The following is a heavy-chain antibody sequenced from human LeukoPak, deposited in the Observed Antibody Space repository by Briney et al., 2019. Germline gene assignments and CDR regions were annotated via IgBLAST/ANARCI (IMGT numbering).Heavy chain of an antibody. CDR2: IYFSGTT. V-gene: IGHV4-39*01. CDR3: ATTIRYTSGGYDY. Sequence: SETLSLTCTVSGGSISSSSYHWGWIRQPPGQGLEWIGSIYFSGTTFYNPSLKSRVTISVDTSKNQFSLKVSSVTAADTVFYHAATTIRYTSGGYDYWGQGTLVTVSS. CDR1: GGSISSSSYH. J-gene: IGHJ4*02. D-gene: IGHD6-19*01.